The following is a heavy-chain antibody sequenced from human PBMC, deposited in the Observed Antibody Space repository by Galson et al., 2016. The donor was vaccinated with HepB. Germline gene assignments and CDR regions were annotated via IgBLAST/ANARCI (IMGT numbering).Heavy chain of an antibody. D-gene: IGHD6-13*01. V-gene: IGHV3-23*01. J-gene: IGHJ5*02. CDR3: AKGGGSTWYISPHFVDP. CDR1: RLTFSNYA. CDR2: ISGDTTTT. Sequence: SLRLSCAASRLTFSNYAMTRVRQAPGKGLEWVSSISGDTTTTYYADSVKGRFTISRDNSKNTFYLQMNSLRAEDTASYYCAKGGGSTWYISPHFVDPWGQGTLVTVSS.